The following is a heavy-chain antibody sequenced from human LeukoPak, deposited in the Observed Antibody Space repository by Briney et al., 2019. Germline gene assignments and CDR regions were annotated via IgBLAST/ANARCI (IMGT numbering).Heavy chain of an antibody. CDR1: GGSFSGYY. CDR3: ATVGLDDFWSGYNPFDY. D-gene: IGHD3-3*01. Sequence: NPSETLSLTCAVYGGSFSGYYWSWIRQPPGKGLEWIGEINHSGSTNYNPSLKSRVTISVDTSKNQFSLKLSSVTAADTAVYYCATVGLDDFWSGYNPFDYWGQGTLVTVSS. J-gene: IGHJ4*02. V-gene: IGHV4-34*01. CDR2: INHSGST.